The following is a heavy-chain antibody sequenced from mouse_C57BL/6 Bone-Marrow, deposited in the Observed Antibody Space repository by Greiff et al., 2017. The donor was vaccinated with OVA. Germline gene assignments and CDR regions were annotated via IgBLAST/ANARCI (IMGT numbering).Heavy chain of an antibody. Sequence: QVQLQQPGAELVKPGASVKMSCKASGYTFTSYWITWVKQRPGQGLEWIGDIYPGSGSTYYNETFKSQATLTVDTSSSTAYMQLSSLTSEDSAVYYCARERYTGFDYWGQGTALTVSS. CDR3: ARERYTGFDY. J-gene: IGHJ2*01. V-gene: IGHV1-55*01. CDR2: IYPGSGST. CDR1: GYTFTSYW. D-gene: IGHD2-14*01.